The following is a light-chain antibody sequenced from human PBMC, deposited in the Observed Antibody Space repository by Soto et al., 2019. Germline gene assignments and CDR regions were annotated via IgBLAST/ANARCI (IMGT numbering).Light chain of an antibody. J-gene: IGKJ2*01. CDR3: MQALQTGYT. CDR2: MGS. Sequence: DIVMTQSPISLPVSPGEPASISCRSSQSLLDSDGYKYLDWYLQKPGQSPQLLIYMGSNRATGVPDRFSGRGSGPDFTLKISRVEAEDVGVYYCMQALQTGYTFGQGTRLEIK. CDR1: QSLLDSDGYKY. V-gene: IGKV2-28*01.